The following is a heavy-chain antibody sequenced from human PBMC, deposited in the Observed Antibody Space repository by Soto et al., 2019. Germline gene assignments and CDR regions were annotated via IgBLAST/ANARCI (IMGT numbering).Heavy chain of an antibody. D-gene: IGHD3-22*01. CDR1: GYTFTRYG. CDR3: ARDFDSSGNYYAGGAFDF. V-gene: IGHV1-18*04. J-gene: IGHJ3*01. Sequence: ASVKVSCKASGYTFTRYGISWVRQAPGQGLEWMGWISAYKGNTHYTQNLQGRVTVTTDTSTSTAHMELRSLRSDDTAVYYCARDFDSSGNYYAGGAFDFWGQGTLVTVSS. CDR2: ISAYKGNT.